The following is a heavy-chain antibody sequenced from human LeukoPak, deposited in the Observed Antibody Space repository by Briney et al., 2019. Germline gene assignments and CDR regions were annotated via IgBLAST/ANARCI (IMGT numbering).Heavy chain of an antibody. CDR2: INPNSGGT. Sequence: ASVKVSCKASGYTFTGYYMHWVRQAPGQGLEWMGWINPNSGGTNYAQKFQGRVTMTRDPSISTAYMELSRLRSDDMAVYYCATGYSSGWWYFDYWGQGTLVTVSS. D-gene: IGHD6-19*01. CDR3: ATGYSSGWWYFDY. CDR1: GYTFTGYY. J-gene: IGHJ4*02. V-gene: IGHV1-2*02.